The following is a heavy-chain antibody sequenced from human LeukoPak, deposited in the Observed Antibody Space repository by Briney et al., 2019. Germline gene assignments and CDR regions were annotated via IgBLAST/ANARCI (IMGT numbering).Heavy chain of an antibody. D-gene: IGHD3-10*01. CDR1: GDSISSGSYY. CDR2: IYTSGST. Sequence: PSQTLSLTCTVSGDSISSGSYYWSWIRQPAGKGLEWIGRIYTSGSTNYNPSLKSRVTISVDTSKNQFSLKLSSVTAADTAVYYCAREGPMVRGPYDYWGQGTLVTVSS. V-gene: IGHV4-61*02. J-gene: IGHJ4*02. CDR3: AREGPMVRGPYDY.